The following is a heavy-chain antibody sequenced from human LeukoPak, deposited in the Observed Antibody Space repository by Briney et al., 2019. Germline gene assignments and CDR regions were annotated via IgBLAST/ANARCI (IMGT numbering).Heavy chain of an antibody. Sequence: PGGSLRLSCVASGFTFSGFWWNRVRQAPGEGLEWVANINEDGSEINYVDSVKGRFIISRDNARNSLYLQMRGLRAEDTAVYYCARGHYDDYRGQGTLVTVSS. CDR1: GFTFSGFW. J-gene: IGHJ4*02. CDR2: INEDGSEI. V-gene: IGHV3-7*01. CDR3: ARGHYDDY.